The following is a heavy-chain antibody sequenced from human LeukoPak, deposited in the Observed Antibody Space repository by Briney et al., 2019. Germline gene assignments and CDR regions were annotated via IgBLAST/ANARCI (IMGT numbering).Heavy chain of an antibody. Sequence: GGSLRLSCAASGFTFSSYGMHWVRQAPGKGLEWVAVISYDGSNKYYADSVKGRFTISRDHSKNTLYLQMNSLRAEDTAVYYCASSSPQYSSSWYRDYYYYMDVWGKGTTVTISS. J-gene: IGHJ6*03. CDR2: ISYDGSNK. D-gene: IGHD6-13*01. CDR1: GFTFSSYG. V-gene: IGHV3-30*03. CDR3: ASSSPQYSSSWYRDYYYYMDV.